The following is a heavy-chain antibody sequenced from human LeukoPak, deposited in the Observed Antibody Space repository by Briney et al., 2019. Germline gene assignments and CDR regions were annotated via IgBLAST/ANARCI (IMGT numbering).Heavy chain of an antibody. CDR2: IIPIFGTA. Sequence: GSSVKVSCKASGGTFSSYAISWVRQAPGQGLEWMGGIIPIFGTANYAQKFQGRVTITADESTSTAYMGLSSLRSEDTAVYYCARRSYDSSGYYYGMTNWGQGTLVTVSS. CDR1: GGTFSSYA. V-gene: IGHV1-69*01. J-gene: IGHJ4*02. CDR3: ARRSYDSSGYYYGMTN. D-gene: IGHD3-22*01.